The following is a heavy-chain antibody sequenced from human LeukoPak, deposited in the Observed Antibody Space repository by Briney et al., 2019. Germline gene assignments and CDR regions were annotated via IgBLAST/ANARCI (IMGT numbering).Heavy chain of an antibody. CDR2: IYYSGST. V-gene: IGHV4-39*01. CDR3: ARLGYCSSTSCYTGGY. CDR1: GGSISSSSYY. J-gene: IGHJ4*02. D-gene: IGHD2-2*02. Sequence: PSETLSFTCTVSGGSISSSSYYWGWIRQPPGKGLEWIGSIYYSGSTYYNPSLKSRVTISVDTSKNQFSLKLSSVTAADTAVYYCARLGYCSSTSCYTGGYWGQGTLVTVSS.